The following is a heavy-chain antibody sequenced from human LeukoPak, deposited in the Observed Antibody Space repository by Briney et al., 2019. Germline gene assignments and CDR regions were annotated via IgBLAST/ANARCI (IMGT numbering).Heavy chain of an antibody. CDR3: AREKYGDAAIDY. CDR1: GFTFSNYS. D-gene: IGHD4-17*01. V-gene: IGHV3-21*01. Sequence: GGSLRLSCEVSGFTFSNYSMNWVRQAPGKGLEWVSSITSSSSYINYADSLKGRLTISRDNAKSSLYLQMNSLRAEDTAVYYCAREKYGDAAIDYWGQGTLVTVSS. CDR2: ITSSSSYI. J-gene: IGHJ4*02.